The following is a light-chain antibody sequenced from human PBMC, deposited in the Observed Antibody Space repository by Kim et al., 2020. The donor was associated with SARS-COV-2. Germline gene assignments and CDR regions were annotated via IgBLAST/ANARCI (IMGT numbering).Light chain of an antibody. CDR3: MQALQTPNT. J-gene: IGKJ2*01. CDR2: LGS. CDR1: QSLLHSNGYNY. Sequence: EPAPISCRSSQSLLHSNGYNYLDWYLQKPGQSPQLLIYLGSNRASGVPDRFSGSGSGTDFTPKISRVEAEDVGVYYCMQALQTPNTFGQGTKLEI. V-gene: IGKV2-28*01.